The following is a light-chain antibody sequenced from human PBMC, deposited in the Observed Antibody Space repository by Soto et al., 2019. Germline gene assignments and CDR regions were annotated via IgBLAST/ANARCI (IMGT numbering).Light chain of an antibody. CDR2: GVS. Sequence: EIVLTQSPGTLSLSPGERATLSCRASQSVSSSYSAWYQQKPGQAPRLLIYGVSSRATGIPDRFSGSGSGTDFTLTISRLEPEDFAVYYCQQYGSSPRTFGQGTKVEIK. J-gene: IGKJ1*01. V-gene: IGKV3-20*01. CDR3: QQYGSSPRT. CDR1: QSVSSSY.